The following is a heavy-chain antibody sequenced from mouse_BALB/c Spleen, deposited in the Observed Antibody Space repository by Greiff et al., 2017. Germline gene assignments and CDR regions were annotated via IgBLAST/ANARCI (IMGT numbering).Heavy chain of an antibody. CDR3: ARGGRDGYYPY. CDR2: IDPANGNT. D-gene: IGHD2-3*01. J-gene: IGHJ2*01. CDR1: GFNIKDTY. Sequence: EVQLQQSGAELVKPGASVKLSCTASGFNIKDTYMHWVKQRPEQGLEWIGRIDPANGNTKYDPKFQGKATITANTASNTAYLQLSSLTSEDTAVYYCARGGRDGYYPYWGQGTTLTVSS. V-gene: IGHV14-3*02.